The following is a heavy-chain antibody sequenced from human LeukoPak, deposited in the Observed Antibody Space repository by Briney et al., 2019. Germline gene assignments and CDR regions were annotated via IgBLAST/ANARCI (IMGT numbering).Heavy chain of an antibody. V-gene: IGHV4-4*09. Sequence: SETLSLTCTVSGGSISSYYWIWIREPPGKGLEGIGYIYTSGSTNYNPSLKSRVTISVDTSKNQFSLDLSSVTAADTAVYYCARQKCTTTSCLTKNAFDIWGQGTMVTVSS. CDR1: GGSISSYY. J-gene: IGHJ3*02. CDR3: ARQKCTTTSCLTKNAFDI. D-gene: IGHD2-2*01. CDR2: IYTSGST.